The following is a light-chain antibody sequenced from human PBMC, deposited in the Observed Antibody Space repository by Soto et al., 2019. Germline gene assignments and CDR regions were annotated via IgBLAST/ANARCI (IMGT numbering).Light chain of an antibody. J-gene: IGKJ3*01. CDR2: ATS. V-gene: IGKV3-20*01. Sequence: EIVLTQSPGTLSLSPGERATLSCRASQSVISSFLAWYQQKPGQSPRLLIFATSIRATGIPDRFSGSGSGTDFTLTIGRLETEDSAVYYCQQFEGSSLFTFGPGTKVEIK. CDR3: QQFEGSSLFT. CDR1: QSVISSF.